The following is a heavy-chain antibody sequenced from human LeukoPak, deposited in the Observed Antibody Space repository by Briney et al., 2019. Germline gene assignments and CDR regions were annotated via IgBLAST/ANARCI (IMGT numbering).Heavy chain of an antibody. Sequence: SETLSLTCTVSGSSINNNFGTWTRHPPREGLEWIGYIYSSVSANYNPSHKSRDIISGDTSKNEISVKLTSVTAADTAVYFCARHRDYYDTWGHGTLVTVSS. J-gene: IGHJ4*01. D-gene: IGHD3-22*01. CDR3: ARHRDYYDT. CDR1: GSSINNNF. CDR2: IYSSVSA. V-gene: IGHV4-59*08.